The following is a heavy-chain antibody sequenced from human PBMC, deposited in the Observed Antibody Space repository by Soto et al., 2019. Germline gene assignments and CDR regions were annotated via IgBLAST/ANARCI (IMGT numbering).Heavy chain of an antibody. J-gene: IGHJ4*02. CDR1: GGTFSSYA. Sequence: SVKVSCKASGGTFSSYAISWVRQAPGQRLEWMGGINAGNGNTNYSQKFQGRVTITTDKSASTAYMELSSLRSEDTAVYYCARDGIAVAADYWGQGTLVTVSS. V-gene: IGHV1-69*10. CDR2: INAGNGNT. D-gene: IGHD6-19*01. CDR3: ARDGIAVAADY.